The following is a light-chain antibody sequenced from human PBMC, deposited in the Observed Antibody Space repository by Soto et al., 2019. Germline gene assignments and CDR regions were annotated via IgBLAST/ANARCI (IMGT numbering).Light chain of an antibody. CDR3: QQYNSYSPYT. CDR1: QSISSW. V-gene: IGKV1-5*01. Sequence: DIQMTQSPSTLSASVGDRVTITCRASQSISSWLAWYQQKPGKAPKLLIYDASSLESGVPSRFSGSGSGTAFTLTISSLQPDDFATYYCQQYNSYSPYTFGQGTKLQSK. J-gene: IGKJ2*01. CDR2: DAS.